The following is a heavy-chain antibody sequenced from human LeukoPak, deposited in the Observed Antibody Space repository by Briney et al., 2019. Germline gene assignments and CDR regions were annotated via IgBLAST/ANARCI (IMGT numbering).Heavy chain of an antibody. J-gene: IGHJ6*03. CDR1: GDSISSRSFY. Sequence: PSETLSLTCTVSGDSISSRSFYWGWIRQPQGKGLEWIGNIYYRGSTYYNPSLKSRVTISVDTFKNQFSLKLSSVTAADTAVYYCARDRGYSKEGYMDVWGKGTTVTVSS. D-gene: IGHD4-11*01. CDR3: ARDRGYSKEGYMDV. CDR2: IYYRGST. V-gene: IGHV4-39*07.